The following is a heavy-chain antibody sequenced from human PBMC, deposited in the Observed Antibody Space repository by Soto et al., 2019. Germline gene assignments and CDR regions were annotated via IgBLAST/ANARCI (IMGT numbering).Heavy chain of an antibody. CDR2: ISSSSSYI. D-gene: IGHD3-10*01. CDR1: GFTFSSYA. CDR3: AKPGTMVSYYYYMDV. Sequence: GGSLRLSCAASGFTFSSYAMIWVRQAPGKGLEWVSSISSSSSYIYYADSVKGRFTISRDNAKNSLYLQMNSLRAEDTAVYYCAKPGTMVSYYYYMDVWGKGTTVTVSS. J-gene: IGHJ6*03. V-gene: IGHV3-21*01.